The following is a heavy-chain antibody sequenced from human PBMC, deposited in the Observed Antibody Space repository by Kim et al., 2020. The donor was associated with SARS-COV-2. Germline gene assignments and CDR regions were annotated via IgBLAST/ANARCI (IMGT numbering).Heavy chain of an antibody. CDR1: GFTFTSSA. CDR3: AADQDRAGLAFDI. J-gene: IGHJ3*02. Sequence: SVKVSCKASGFTFTSSAMQWVRQARGQRLEWIGWIVVGSGNTNYAQKFQERVTITRDMSTSTAYMELSSLRSEDTAVYYCAADQDRAGLAFDIWGQGTMVTVSS. V-gene: IGHV1-58*02. CDR2: IVVGSGNT.